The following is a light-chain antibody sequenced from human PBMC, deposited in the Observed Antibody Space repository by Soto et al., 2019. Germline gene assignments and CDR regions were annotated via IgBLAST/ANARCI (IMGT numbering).Light chain of an antibody. CDR2: DAS. Sequence: EIVLTQSPASLSLSPGERDTLSCRASESVSSYLAWYQQKPGQAPRLLIYDASNRATGIPARFSGSGSGTDFTLTISSLEREDFAVYYCQQRSNWPRTFGQGTKVEIK. J-gene: IGKJ1*01. CDR1: ESVSSY. CDR3: QQRSNWPRT. V-gene: IGKV3-11*01.